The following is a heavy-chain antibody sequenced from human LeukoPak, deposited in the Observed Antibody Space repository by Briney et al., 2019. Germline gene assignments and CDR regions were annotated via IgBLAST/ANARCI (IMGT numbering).Heavy chain of an antibody. V-gene: IGHV4-34*01. D-gene: IGHD5-24*01. J-gene: IGHJ4*02. Sequence: PSETLSLTCAVYGGSFSGYYWSWIRQPPGKGLEWIGEINHSGRTNYNPSLKSRVTISVDTSKNQFSLKLSSVTAADTAVYYCARGRDGYNSHWGQGTLVSVSS. CDR3: ARGRDGYNSH. CDR2: INHSGRT. CDR1: GGSFSGYY.